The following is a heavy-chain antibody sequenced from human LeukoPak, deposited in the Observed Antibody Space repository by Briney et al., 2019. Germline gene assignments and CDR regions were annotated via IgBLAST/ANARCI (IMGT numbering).Heavy chain of an antibody. CDR1: GYTLTELS. D-gene: IGHD3-9*01. Sequence: GASVKVSCKVSGYTLTELSMHRVRQAPGKGLEWMGGFDPEDGETIYAQKFQGRVTMTEDTSTDTAYMELSRLRSDDTAVYYCARDPWRRYFDWFTQIDYWGQGTLVTVSS. V-gene: IGHV1-24*01. CDR2: FDPEDGET. J-gene: IGHJ4*02. CDR3: ARDPWRRYFDWFTQIDY.